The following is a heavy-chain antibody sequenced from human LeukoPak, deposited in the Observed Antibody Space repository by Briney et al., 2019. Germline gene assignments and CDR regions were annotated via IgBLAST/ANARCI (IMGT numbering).Heavy chain of an antibody. D-gene: IGHD4-17*01. J-gene: IGHJ4*02. CDR2: ITGSGGST. CDR1: GFTFSSYA. V-gene: IGHV3-23*01. Sequence: PGGSLRLSCAASGFTFSSYAMSWVRQAPGKGLEWVSTITGSGGSTYYADSVKGQFTISRDNSKNTLNLQMNSLRAEDTAVYYCAKERTADYGDSLFDYWGQGTLVTVSS. CDR3: AKERTADYGDSLFDY.